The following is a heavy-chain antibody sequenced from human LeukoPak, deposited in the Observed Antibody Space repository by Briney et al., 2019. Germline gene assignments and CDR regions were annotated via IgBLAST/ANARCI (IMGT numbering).Heavy chain of an antibody. J-gene: IGHJ5*01. CDR1: RYTFNDYK. CDR2: VDLEDGDT. Sequence: ASVKVSCKASRYTFNDYKIHGVHPAPGKGLEWMGRVDLEDGDTIYAEKFQGRVTITADTSTDTAFMDLSSLTSFDTAVYYCAGDTASFEWRGSWFDFWGQGTLVSVSP. D-gene: IGHD5-18*01. CDR3: AGDTASFEWRGSWFDF. V-gene: IGHV1-69-2*01.